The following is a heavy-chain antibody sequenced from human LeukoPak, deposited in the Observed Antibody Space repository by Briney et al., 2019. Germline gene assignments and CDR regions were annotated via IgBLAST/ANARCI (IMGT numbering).Heavy chain of an antibody. J-gene: IGHJ4*02. V-gene: IGHV4-59*08. Sequence: SETLSLTCTVSGGSISSYYWSWIRQPPGKGLEYIGYVSYSGTTNYSPSLKSRVTISVDTSKNQFSLKLSSVTAADTAVYYCGSAGGGGGHFDYWGQGTLVTVSS. CDR1: GGSISSYY. D-gene: IGHD3-10*01. CDR3: GSAGGGGGHFDY. CDR2: VSYSGTT.